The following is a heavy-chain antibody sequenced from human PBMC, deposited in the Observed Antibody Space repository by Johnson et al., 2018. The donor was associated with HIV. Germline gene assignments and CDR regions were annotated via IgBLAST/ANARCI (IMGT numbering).Heavy chain of an antibody. CDR3: ARDGVAGTSGDI. D-gene: IGHD6-19*01. CDR1: GFTFRSYG. CDR2: ISYDGSNK. J-gene: IGHJ3*02. Sequence: QVQVVESGGGVVQPGRSLRLSCAASGFTFRSYGMHWVRQAPGKGLEWVAVISYDGSNKYYADSVKGRFTISRDNSKNTLYLQMNSLRAEDTAVYYCARDGVAGTSGDIWGQGTMVTVSS. V-gene: IGHV3-30*03.